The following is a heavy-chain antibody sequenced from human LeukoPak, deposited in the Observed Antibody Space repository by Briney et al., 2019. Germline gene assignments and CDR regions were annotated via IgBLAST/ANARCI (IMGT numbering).Heavy chain of an antibody. D-gene: IGHD5-12*01. CDR2: ISSRSTTI. J-gene: IGHJ6*02. CDR3: ARAGYSGYDFSAYYYGMDV. CDR1: GFTFRSYS. V-gene: IGHV3-48*02. Sequence: GGSLRLSCAASGFTFRSYSMNWVRQAPGEGLEWISYISSRSTTIYYADSVKGRFTISRDNAQNSLYLQMNSLRDEDTAVYYCARAGYSGYDFSAYYYGMDVWGQGTTVTVSS.